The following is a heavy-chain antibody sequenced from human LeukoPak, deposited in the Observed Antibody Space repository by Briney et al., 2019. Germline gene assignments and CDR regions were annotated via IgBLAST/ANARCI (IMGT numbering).Heavy chain of an antibody. J-gene: IGHJ4*02. V-gene: IGHV1-3*01. CDR1: GYTFTNYA. Sequence: ASVKVSCKASGYTFTNYAMHWVRQAPGQRLEWMGWINAGNGDTKYSQEFQGRVTITRDTSATTAYMELSSLRSEDTAVYYCARGSSGWPYYFDYWGQGPLVTVSS. D-gene: IGHD6-19*01. CDR3: ARGSSGWPYYFDY. CDR2: INAGNGDT.